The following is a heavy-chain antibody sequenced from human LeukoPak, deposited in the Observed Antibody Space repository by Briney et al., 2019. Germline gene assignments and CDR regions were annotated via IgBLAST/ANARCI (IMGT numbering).Heavy chain of an antibody. CDR3: ARVYYDSSGYPSHYFDY. CDR2: MNPNSGNT. CDR1: GYTFTSYD. D-gene: IGHD3-22*01. Sequence: GASVKVSCKASGYTFTSYDINWVRQATGQGLEWMGWMNPNSGNTGYAQKFQGRVTMTRNTSISTAYMELSSLRSEDTAVYYCARVYYDSSGYPSHYFDYWGQGTLVTVSS. V-gene: IGHV1-8*01. J-gene: IGHJ4*02.